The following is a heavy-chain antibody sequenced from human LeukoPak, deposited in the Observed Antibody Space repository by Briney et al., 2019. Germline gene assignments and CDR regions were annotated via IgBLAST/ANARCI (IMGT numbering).Heavy chain of an antibody. Sequence: GGSLRLSCAASGFTFSSYGMHWVRQAPGKGLEWVAVISYDGSNKYYADSVKGRLTISRDNSKNTLYLQMNSLRAEDTAVYYCAKGLAVVVINSYFDYWGQGTLVTVSS. V-gene: IGHV3-30*18. D-gene: IGHD3-22*01. CDR2: ISYDGSNK. J-gene: IGHJ4*02. CDR3: AKGLAVVVINSYFDY. CDR1: GFTFSSYG.